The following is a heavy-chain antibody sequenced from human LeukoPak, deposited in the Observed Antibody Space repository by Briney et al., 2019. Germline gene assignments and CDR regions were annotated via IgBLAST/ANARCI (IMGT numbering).Heavy chain of an antibody. Sequence: PSETLSLTCAVYGGSFSGYYWSWIRQPPGKGLEWIGEINHSGSTNYIPSLKSRVTISVDTSKNQFSLKLSSVTAADTAVYYCARTIAYGDYGSPFDYWGQGTLVTVSS. D-gene: IGHD4-17*01. J-gene: IGHJ4*02. V-gene: IGHV4-34*01. CDR3: ARTIAYGDYGSPFDY. CDR2: INHSGST. CDR1: GGSFSGYY.